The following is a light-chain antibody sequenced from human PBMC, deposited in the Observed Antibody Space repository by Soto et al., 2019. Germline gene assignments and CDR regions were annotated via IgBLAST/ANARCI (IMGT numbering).Light chain of an antibody. Sequence: SYELTQPPSVSVAPGQTADITCGGDNIESKTVHWYQQRPGQAPVLLVFDDTDRPSGIPERFSGSNSGDTATLTISRAEAGDEADYHCQVWDSTNDHYVFGNGTKVTVL. CDR2: DDT. V-gene: IGLV3-21*02. J-gene: IGLJ1*01. CDR3: QVWDSTNDHYV. CDR1: NIESKT.